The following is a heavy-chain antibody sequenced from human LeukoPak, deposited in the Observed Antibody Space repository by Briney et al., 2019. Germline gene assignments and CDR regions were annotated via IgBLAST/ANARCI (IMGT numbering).Heavy chain of an antibody. CDR2: IIPIFGTA. CDR3: ARTVVGATTDDAFDI. D-gene: IGHD1-26*01. Sequence: ASVKDSCKTSGGTFSSYAISWVRQAPGQGLESMGRIIPIFGTANYAQKFQGRVTITTDESTSTAYMELSSLRSDDTAVYYCARTVVGATTDDAFDIWGQGTMVTVSS. CDR1: GGTFSSYA. J-gene: IGHJ3*02. V-gene: IGHV1-69*05.